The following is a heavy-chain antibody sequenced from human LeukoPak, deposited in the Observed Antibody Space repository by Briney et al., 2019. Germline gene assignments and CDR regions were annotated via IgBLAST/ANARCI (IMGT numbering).Heavy chain of an antibody. J-gene: IGHJ4*02. CDR2: ISAYNGNT. V-gene: IGHV1-18*01. Sequence: ASAKVSCKASGYTFTSYGISWVRQAPGQGLEWMGWISAYNGNTNYAQKLQGRVTMTTDTSTSTAYMELRSLRSDDTAVYYCARDWRTRYDLRFDYWGQGTLVTVSS. D-gene: IGHD3-3*01. CDR1: GYTFTSYG. CDR3: ARDWRTRYDLRFDY.